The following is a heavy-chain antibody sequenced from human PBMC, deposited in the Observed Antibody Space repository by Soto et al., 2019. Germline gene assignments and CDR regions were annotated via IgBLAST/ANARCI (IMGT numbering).Heavy chain of an antibody. J-gene: IGHJ6*02. CDR1: GYDFTAYD. Sequence: ASVKVSCKASGYDFTAYDINWVRQASGQGLEWMGWMNPINGATGSARRFQGRVSMTRNTATATAYLELTSLRSDDSAVYSCGRGPSPRAPAGGTPYYYAMDVWGQGTTVTVSS. CDR2: MNPINGAT. V-gene: IGHV1-8*02. CDR3: GRGPSPRAPAGGTPYYYAMDV. D-gene: IGHD2-2*01.